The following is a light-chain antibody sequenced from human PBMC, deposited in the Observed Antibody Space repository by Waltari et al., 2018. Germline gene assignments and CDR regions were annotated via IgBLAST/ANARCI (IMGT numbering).Light chain of an antibody. V-gene: IGKV3D-20*02. CDR3: QQYSNWPFT. Sequence: EIVLTQSPATLPLPPGESATLSCRASQSVSRSLAWYQQKPEQAPRLLFYAASSKATGIPDRFSGSGAVTDFTLTISSLEPEDFTLYYCQQYSNWPFTFGPGTKLDIK. CDR1: QSVSRS. CDR2: AAS. J-gene: IGKJ3*01.